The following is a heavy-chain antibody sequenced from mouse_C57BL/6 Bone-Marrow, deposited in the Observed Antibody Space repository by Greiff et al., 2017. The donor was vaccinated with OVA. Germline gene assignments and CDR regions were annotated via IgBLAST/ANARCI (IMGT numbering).Heavy chain of an antibody. V-gene: IGHV1-50*01. CDR3: ARDYYGSSLDY. CDR2: IDPSDSYT. CDR1: GYTFTSYW. Sequence: QVQLQQPGAELVKPGASVKLSCKASGYTFTSYWMQWVKQRPGQGLEWIGEIDPSDSYTNYNHKFKGKATLTVTTSSSTAYMQLSSLTSEDAAVYYCARDYYGSSLDYWGQGTTLTVSS. D-gene: IGHD1-1*01. J-gene: IGHJ2*01.